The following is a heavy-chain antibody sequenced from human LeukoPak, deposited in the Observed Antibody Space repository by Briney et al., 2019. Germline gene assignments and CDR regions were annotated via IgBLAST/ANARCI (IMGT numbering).Heavy chain of an antibody. V-gene: IGHV3-23*01. Sequence: GGSLRLSCAASGFTFSSYAMSWVRQAPGKGLEWVSAISGGGGSTYYADSVKGRFTISRDNSKNTLYLQMNSLRAEDTAVYYCAKSYYDSSGYFDYWGQGTLVTVSS. CDR2: ISGGGGST. D-gene: IGHD3-22*01. J-gene: IGHJ4*02. CDR3: AKSYYDSSGYFDY. CDR1: GFTFSSYA.